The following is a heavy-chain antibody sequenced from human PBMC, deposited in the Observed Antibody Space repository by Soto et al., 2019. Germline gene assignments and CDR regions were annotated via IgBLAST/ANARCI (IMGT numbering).Heavy chain of an antibody. CDR1: GFSLSTSGVG. Sequence: GSGPTLVNPTQTLTLTCTFSGFSLSTSGVGVGWIRQPPGKALEWLALIYWNDDKRYSPSLKSRLTITKDTSKNQVVLTMTNMDPVDTATYYCAHSPLYNWYDSSGYAYYFDYWGQGTLVTVSS. CDR2: IYWNDDK. V-gene: IGHV2-5*01. D-gene: IGHD3-22*01. J-gene: IGHJ4*02. CDR3: AHSPLYNWYDSSGYAYYFDY.